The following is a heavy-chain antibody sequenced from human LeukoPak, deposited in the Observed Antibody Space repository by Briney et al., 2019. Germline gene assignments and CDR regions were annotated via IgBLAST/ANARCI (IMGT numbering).Heavy chain of an antibody. CDR3: ARDRIAVAGTNWFDL. J-gene: IGHJ5*02. V-gene: IGHV4-59*01. Sequence: SETLSLTCTVSGGSISSYYWSWIRQPPGKGLEWIGYIYYSGSTNYNPSLKSRVTISVDTSKNQFSLKLSSVTAADTAVYYCARDRIAVAGTNWFDLWGQGTLVTVSS. CDR1: GGSISSYY. CDR2: IYYSGST. D-gene: IGHD6-19*01.